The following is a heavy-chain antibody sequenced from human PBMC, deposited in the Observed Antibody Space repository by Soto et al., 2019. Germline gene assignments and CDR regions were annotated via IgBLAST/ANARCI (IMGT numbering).Heavy chain of an antibody. CDR2: VNPSGGIT. V-gene: IGHV1-46*01. CDR3: ARGISTTRYYYYYGMDV. CDR1: GYTLTSYY. D-gene: IGHD2-2*01. J-gene: IGHJ6*02. Sequence: ASVKVSCKASGYTLTSYYLHWVRQAPGQGPEWMGIVNPSGGITNDAQKFQDRVTMTSDTSTSTVYMELSSLRSEDTAVYYCARGISTTRYYYYYGMDVWGQGTTVTVSS.